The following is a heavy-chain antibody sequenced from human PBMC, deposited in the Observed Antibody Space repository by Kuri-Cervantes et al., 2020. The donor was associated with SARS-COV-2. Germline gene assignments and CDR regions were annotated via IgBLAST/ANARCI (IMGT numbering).Heavy chain of an antibody. D-gene: IGHD2-8*01. CDR2: INPNSGGT. J-gene: IGHJ4*02. CDR1: GYTFTGYY. V-gene: IGHV1-2*02. CDR3: ARDQQMVYAAWGAIDY. Sequence: ASVKVSCKASGYTFTGYYMHWVRQAPGQGLEWMGWINPNSGGTNYAQKFQGRVTMTRDTFISTAYMELSRLRSDDTAVYYCARDQQMVYAAWGAIDYCGQGTLVTVSS.